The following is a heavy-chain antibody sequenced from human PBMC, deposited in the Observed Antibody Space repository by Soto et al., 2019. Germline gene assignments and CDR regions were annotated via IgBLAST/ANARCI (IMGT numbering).Heavy chain of an antibody. D-gene: IGHD6-13*01. CDR2: IDASGNT. J-gene: IGHJ6*02. CDR1: ADSITTYY. CDR3: ARYSNNWFQTEGMDV. Sequence: SETLSLTCTVSADSITTYYWSWIRQPAGKGLEWIGRIDASGNTNYNPSLNSRVTMSIDTSKKQFSLKLTSVTAADTAIYYCARYSNNWFQTEGMDVWGQGTTVTVSS. V-gene: IGHV4-4*07.